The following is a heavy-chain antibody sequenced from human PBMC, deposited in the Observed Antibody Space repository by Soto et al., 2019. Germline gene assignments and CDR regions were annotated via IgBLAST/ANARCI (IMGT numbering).Heavy chain of an antibody. V-gene: IGHV3-21*01. CDR3: ARVVVVPAAGIDY. CDR1: GFTFSSYS. CDR2: ISSSSSYI. Sequence: ESGGGLVKPGGSLRLSCAASGFTFSSYSMNWVRQAPGKGLEWVSSISSSSSYIYYADSGKGRFTISRDNAKNSLYLQMNSPRAEDTAVYYCARVVVVPAAGIDYWGQGTLVTVSS. J-gene: IGHJ4*02. D-gene: IGHD2-2*01.